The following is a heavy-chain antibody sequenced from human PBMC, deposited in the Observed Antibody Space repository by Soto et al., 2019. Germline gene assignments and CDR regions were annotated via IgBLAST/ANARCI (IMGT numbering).Heavy chain of an antibody. CDR1: GDSVSSNSAA. Sequence: PSQTLSLTCAISGDSVSSNSAAWNWIRQSPSRGLEWLGRTYYGSTWYSDYAVSVKGRITINADSAKNQFSLQLNSVSPEDTAVYYCAGDRSSSSWFWFDPWGQGTLVTVSS. CDR2: TYYGSTWYS. D-gene: IGHD6-13*01. J-gene: IGHJ5*02. V-gene: IGHV6-1*01. CDR3: AGDRSSSSWFWFDP.